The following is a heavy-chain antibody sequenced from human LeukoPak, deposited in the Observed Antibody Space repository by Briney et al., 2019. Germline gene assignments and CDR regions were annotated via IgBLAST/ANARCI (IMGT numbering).Heavy chain of an antibody. CDR1: GYTFTGYY. Sequence: ASVKVSRKASGYTFTGYYMHWVRQAPGQGLEWMGWINPNSGGTNYAQKFQGWVTMTRDTSISTAYMELSRLRSDDTAVYYCARGEPWYDYVWGSYRYDYWGQGTLVTVSS. V-gene: IGHV1-2*04. CDR3: ARGEPWYDYVWGSYRYDY. D-gene: IGHD3-16*02. J-gene: IGHJ4*02. CDR2: INPNSGGT.